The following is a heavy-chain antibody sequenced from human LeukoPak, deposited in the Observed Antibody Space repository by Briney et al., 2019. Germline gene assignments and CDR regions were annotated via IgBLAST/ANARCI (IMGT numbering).Heavy chain of an antibody. CDR3: ARGLPVDPYGMDV. D-gene: IGHD5-12*01. J-gene: IGHJ6*02. CDR1: GFTFSNYG. Sequence: GGSLRLSCAGSGFTFSNYGMHWVRQAPGEGLEWMAFMRYDESNEYYADSLKGRFTISRDNSKNTLYLQMNSLRAEDTAVYYCARGLPVDPYGMDVWGQGTTVSVSS. V-gene: IGHV3-30*02. CDR2: MRYDESNE.